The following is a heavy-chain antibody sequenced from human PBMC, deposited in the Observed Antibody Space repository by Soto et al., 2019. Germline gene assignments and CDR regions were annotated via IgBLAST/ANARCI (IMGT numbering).Heavy chain of an antibody. CDR1: GGSISSGGYY. D-gene: IGHD2-15*01. Sequence: ASETLSLTCTFSGGSISSGGYYWSWIRQHPGKGLEWIGYIYYSGSTYYNPSLKSRVTISVDTSKNQFSLKLSSVTAADTAVYYCARAKGWGYCSGGSCYYDWFDPWGQGTLVTVSS. CDR3: ARAKGWGYCSGGSCYYDWFDP. V-gene: IGHV4-31*03. J-gene: IGHJ5*02. CDR2: IYYSGST.